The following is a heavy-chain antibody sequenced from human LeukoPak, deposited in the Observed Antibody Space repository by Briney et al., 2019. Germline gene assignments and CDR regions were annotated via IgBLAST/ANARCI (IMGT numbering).Heavy chain of an antibody. CDR2: ISGSGGTT. Sequence: GGSLRLSCAASGFTFRDYAMSWVRQAPGKGLEWVSVISGSGGTTHYADSVKGRLTISRDNSKNTVFLQMNSLRAEDTAVYYCATDYYGRSGDYTVDYWGQGTLVAVSS. D-gene: IGHD3-22*01. CDR1: GFTFRDYA. V-gene: IGHV3-23*01. CDR3: ATDYYGRSGDYTVDY. J-gene: IGHJ4*02.